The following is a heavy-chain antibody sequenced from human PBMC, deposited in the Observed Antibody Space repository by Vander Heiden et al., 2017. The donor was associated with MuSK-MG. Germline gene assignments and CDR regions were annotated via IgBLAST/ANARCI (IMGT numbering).Heavy chain of an antibody. CDR3: ARDHIVATMLWDV. J-gene: IGHJ6*04. CDR1: GFTFSRHW. Sequence: EVQLVESGGDLVQPGGSLRLSCAASGFTFSRHWMSWVRQAPGKGLEWVANINQGGSEEYYVDSVKGRFSISRDNAKNSLYLQMNSLRAEDTAVYDCARDHIVATMLWDVWGKGTTGTVSS. CDR2: INQGGSEE. D-gene: IGHD5-12*01. V-gene: IGHV3-7*01.